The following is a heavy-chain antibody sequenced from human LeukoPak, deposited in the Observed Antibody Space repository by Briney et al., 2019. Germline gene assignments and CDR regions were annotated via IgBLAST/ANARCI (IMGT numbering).Heavy chain of an antibody. CDR3: ARSIRSDDAFDI. CDR1: GGSLSGYY. V-gene: IGHV4-34*01. J-gene: IGHJ3*02. Sequence: SETLSLTCAVYGGSLSGYYWSWIRQSPGKGLEWIGEINDSGSTNYNPSLKSRVTISVDTSKNQFSLKLSSVTAADTAVYYCARSIRSDDAFDIWGQGTMVTVSS. CDR2: INDSGST.